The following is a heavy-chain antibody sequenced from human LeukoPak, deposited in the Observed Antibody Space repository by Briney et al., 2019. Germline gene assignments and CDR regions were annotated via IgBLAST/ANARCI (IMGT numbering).Heavy chain of an antibody. CDR3: AKGDVDIVATMVDY. CDR2: ISWNSGSI. D-gene: IGHD5-12*01. J-gene: IGHJ4*02. V-gene: IGHV3-9*01. Sequence: GGSLRLSYAASGFTFDDYAMHWVRQAPGKGLEWVSGISWNSGSIGYADSVKGRFTISRDNAKNSLYLQMNSLRAEDTALYYCAKGDVDIVATMVDYWGQGTLVTVSS. CDR1: GFTFDDYA.